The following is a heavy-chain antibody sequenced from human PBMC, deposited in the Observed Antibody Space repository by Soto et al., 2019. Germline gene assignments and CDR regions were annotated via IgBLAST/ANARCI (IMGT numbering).Heavy chain of an antibody. V-gene: IGHV3-73*01. J-gene: IGHJ3*02. CDR3: TRRGEQLVQAFDI. Sequence: GGSLRLSCAASGFTFSGSTVHWVRQASGKGLEWVGRIKSKANSYATAYTESLKGRFTISRDDSKNTVYLQMNSLKTEDTAVYYCTRRGEQLVQAFDIWGQGTMVTVSS. D-gene: IGHD6-6*01. CDR1: GFTFSGST. CDR2: IKSKANSYAT.